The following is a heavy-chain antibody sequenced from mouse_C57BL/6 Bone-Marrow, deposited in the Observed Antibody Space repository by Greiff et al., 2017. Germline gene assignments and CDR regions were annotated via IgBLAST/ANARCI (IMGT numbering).Heavy chain of an antibody. CDR3: ARTAQATHYFDY. CDR1: GYAFTNYL. Sequence: QVQLQQSGAELVRPGPSVKVSCKASGYAFTNYLIEWVKQMPGQGLEWIGVINPGSGGTNYNEKFKGKATLTAYKSSSTAYMQLSSLTSEDSAVYVCARTAQATHYFDYWGQGTTLTGSS. D-gene: IGHD3-2*02. CDR2: INPGSGGT. J-gene: IGHJ2*01. V-gene: IGHV1-54*01.